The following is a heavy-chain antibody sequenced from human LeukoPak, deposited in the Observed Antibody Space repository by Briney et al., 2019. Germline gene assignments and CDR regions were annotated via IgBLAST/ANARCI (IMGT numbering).Heavy chain of an antibody. CDR2: IKPNSGGT. V-gene: IGHV1-2*02. CDR3: ARDRRIAVAGTGMDY. CDR1: GYTFTGYY. Sequence: GASVKVSRKASGYTFTGYYMHWVRQAPGQGLEWMGWIKPNSGGTNYAQKFQGRVTMTRETSISTAYMELSRLRSDDTAVYYCARDRRIAVAGTGMDYWGQGTLVTVSS. J-gene: IGHJ4*02. D-gene: IGHD6-19*01.